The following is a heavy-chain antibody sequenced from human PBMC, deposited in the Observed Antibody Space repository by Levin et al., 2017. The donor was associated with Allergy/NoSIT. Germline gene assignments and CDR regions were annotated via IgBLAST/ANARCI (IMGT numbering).Heavy chain of an antibody. CDR2: ISWNSGSI. D-gene: IGHD6-19*01. Sequence: GGSLRLSCAASGFTFDDYAMHWVRQAPGKGLEWVSGISWNSGSIGYADSVKGRFTISRDNAKNSLYLQMNSLRAEDTALYYCAKEYSSGWPDYWGQGTLVTVSS. CDR1: GFTFDDYA. CDR3: AKEYSSGWPDY. J-gene: IGHJ4*02. V-gene: IGHV3-9*01.